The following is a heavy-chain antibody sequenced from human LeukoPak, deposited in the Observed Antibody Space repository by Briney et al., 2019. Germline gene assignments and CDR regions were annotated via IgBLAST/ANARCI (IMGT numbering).Heavy chain of an antibody. CDR1: GFTFSSYA. CDR2: ISGSGGST. D-gene: IGHD5-18*01. Sequence: GGSLRLSCAASGFTFSSYAMSWVRQAPGKGLEWVSAISGSGGSTYYADSVKGRFTISRDNAKNSLYLQMNSLRAEDTAVYYCARDSRYSYGIDYWGQGTLVTVSS. CDR3: ARDSRYSYGIDY. J-gene: IGHJ4*02. V-gene: IGHV3-23*01.